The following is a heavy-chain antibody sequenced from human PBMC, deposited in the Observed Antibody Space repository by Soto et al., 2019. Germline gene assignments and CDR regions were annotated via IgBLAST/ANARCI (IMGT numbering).Heavy chain of an antibody. CDR2: TFSGGNT. J-gene: IGHJ6*02. D-gene: IGHD2-21*01. Sequence: ELQLVETGGGLIQTGGSLRLSCAASGFSISSNYIAWVRQPPGKGLEWVSTTFSGGNTEYAASVKGRCSISRDNSKNTLYLQMDNLRVEDTAVYYCARKPASAIQGWAFGMDVWGQGTKVSVSS. CDR1: GFSISSNY. CDR3: ARKPASAIQGWAFGMDV. V-gene: IGHV3-53*02.